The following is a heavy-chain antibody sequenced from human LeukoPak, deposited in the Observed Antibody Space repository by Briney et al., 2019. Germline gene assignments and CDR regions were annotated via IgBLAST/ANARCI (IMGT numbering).Heavy chain of an antibody. Sequence: PGGSLRLSCAASGFTFSSCAMSWVRQAPGKGLEWVSTIIDSGNSLYYADSVEGRFTISRDNSKNTLYLQMNSLRAEDTAVYYCAKDTAVGYSYGYFDYWGQGTLVTVSS. CDR3: AKDTAVGYSYGYFDY. CDR2: IIDSGNSL. V-gene: IGHV3-23*01. CDR1: GFTFSSCA. J-gene: IGHJ4*02. D-gene: IGHD5-18*01.